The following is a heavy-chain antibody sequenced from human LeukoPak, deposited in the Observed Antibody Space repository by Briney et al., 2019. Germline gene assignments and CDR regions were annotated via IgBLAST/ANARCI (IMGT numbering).Heavy chain of an antibody. J-gene: IGHJ6*02. CDR3: ARRDAMDV. CDR2: VTPNSGDT. CDR1: GFTFTGYY. V-gene: IGHV1-2*06. Sequence: ASVKVSCKASGFTFTGYYMRWVRQAPGRGLEWMGRVTPNSGDTNYAQKFQGRVTMTRDTSISTAYMELSRLTSDDTAVYYCARRDAMDVWGQGTTVTVS.